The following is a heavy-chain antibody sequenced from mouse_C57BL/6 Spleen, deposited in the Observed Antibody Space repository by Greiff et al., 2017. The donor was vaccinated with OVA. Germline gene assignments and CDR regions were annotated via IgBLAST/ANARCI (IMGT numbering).Heavy chain of an antibody. CDR3: ARGPLSYYSNYEGMDY. CDR2: INPNNGGT. Sequence: VQLQQSGPELVKPGASVKISCKASGYTFTDYYMNWVKQSHGKSLEWIGDINPNNGGTSYNQKFKGKATLTVDKSSSTAYMELRSLTSEDSAVXYYARGPLSYYSNYEGMDYWGQGTSVTVSS. J-gene: IGHJ4*01. V-gene: IGHV1-26*01. CDR1: GYTFTDYY. D-gene: IGHD2-5*01.